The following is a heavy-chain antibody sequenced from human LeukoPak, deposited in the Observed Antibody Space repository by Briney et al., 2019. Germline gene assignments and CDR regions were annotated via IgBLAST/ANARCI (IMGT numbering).Heavy chain of an antibody. Sequence: PSETLSLTCTVSGGSISNYYWNWIRQPPGKGLEWIGYIYYTGNTNYNPSLKSRVTISVDTSKNQFSLKLSSVTAADTAVYYCARDSITMVRGVYNWFDPWGQGTLVTVSS. CDR3: ARDSITMVRGVYNWFDP. CDR2: IYYTGNT. J-gene: IGHJ5*02. CDR1: GGSISNYY. V-gene: IGHV4-59*01. D-gene: IGHD3-10*01.